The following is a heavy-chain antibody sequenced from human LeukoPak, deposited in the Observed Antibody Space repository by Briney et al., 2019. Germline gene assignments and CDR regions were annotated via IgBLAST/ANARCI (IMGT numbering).Heavy chain of an antibody. CDR3: ASGGTGARKFYSDPFHY. Sequence: GGSLRLSCAASGFTVSNNYMSWVRQAPGRGLEWVSILYSAGATYYTDSVRGRFTISRDSSKNTMCLQMNSPRAEDTAVYYCASGGTGARKFYSDPFHYWGQGTLVTVSS. V-gene: IGHV3-53*01. CDR1: GFTVSNNY. J-gene: IGHJ4*02. CDR2: LYSAGAT. D-gene: IGHD2-15*01.